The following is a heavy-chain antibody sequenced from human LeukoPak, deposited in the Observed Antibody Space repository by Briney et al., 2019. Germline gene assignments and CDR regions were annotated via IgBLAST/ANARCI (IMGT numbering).Heavy chain of an antibody. V-gene: IGHV3-33*08. CDR1: GFTFSSYG. Sequence: GGSLRLSCAASGFTFSSYGMHWVRQAPGKGLEWVAVIWYDGSNKYYADSVKGRFTISRDNSKNTLYLQMNSLRAEDTAVYYCARGPWGTFTIFGLLDPWGQGTLVTVSS. CDR2: IWYDGSNK. CDR3: ARGPWGTFTIFGLLDP. J-gene: IGHJ5*02. D-gene: IGHD3-3*01.